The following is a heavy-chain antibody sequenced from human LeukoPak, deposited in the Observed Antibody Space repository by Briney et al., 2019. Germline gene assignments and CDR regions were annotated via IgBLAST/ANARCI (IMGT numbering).Heavy chain of an antibody. J-gene: IGHJ4*02. Sequence: ASVKVSCKASGYTFTSYGISWVRQAPGQGLEWMGWISAYNGNTNYAQKLQGRVTMTTATSTITAYMELRSLRSDDTAVYYCARDAGLYYDFWSGHPDYWGQGTLVTVSS. CDR3: ARDAGLYYDFWSGHPDY. CDR2: ISAYNGNT. D-gene: IGHD3-3*01. V-gene: IGHV1-18*01. CDR1: GYTFTSYG.